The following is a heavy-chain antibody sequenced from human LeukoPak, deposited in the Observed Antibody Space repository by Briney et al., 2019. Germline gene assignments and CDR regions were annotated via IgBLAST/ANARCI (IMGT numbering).Heavy chain of an antibody. J-gene: IGHJ6*03. CDR3: ARGSTRYYYYYYMDV. CDR2: INPSGGST. D-gene: IGHD2-2*01. V-gene: IGHV1-46*04. CDR1: RYTYTRYY. Sequence: ASVNVSCKASRYTYTRYYMHAVRQPPGQGREGMGIINPSGGSTRYAQELQGRVTMTRDTSTSTVYMELSSLRSEDTAVYYCARGSTRYYYYYYMDVWGKGTTVTMSS.